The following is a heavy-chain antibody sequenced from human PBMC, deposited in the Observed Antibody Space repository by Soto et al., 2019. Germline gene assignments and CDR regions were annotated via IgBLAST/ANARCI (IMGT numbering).Heavy chain of an antibody. CDR3: ARGLGGYNDIDY. V-gene: IGHV4-61*01. D-gene: IGHD5-12*01. CDR2: IYYSGST. J-gene: IGHJ4*02. Sequence: SETLSLTCTVSGGSVSSGSYYWSWIRQPPGKGLERIGYIYYSGSTNYNPSLKSRVTISVDTSKNQFSLKLSSVTAADTAVYYCARGLGGYNDIDYWGQGTLVTVSS. CDR1: GGSVSSGSYY.